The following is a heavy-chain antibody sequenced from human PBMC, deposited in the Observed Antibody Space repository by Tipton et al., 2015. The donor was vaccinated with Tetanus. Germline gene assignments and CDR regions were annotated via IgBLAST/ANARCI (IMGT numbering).Heavy chain of an antibody. D-gene: IGHD3-10*01. CDR3: AGGLVRCYEP. CDR2: INYDGST. Sequence: TLSLTCIVSGGSMSGSGHYGAWVRQSPGKGLEWIGEINYDGSTNYSPSLKSRVTLSLDTTKKQVSLKLSSVTAADTAVYSCAGGLVRCYEPWGRGTLVSFSS. J-gene: IGHJ5*02. CDR1: GGSMSGSGHY. V-gene: IGHV4-39*07.